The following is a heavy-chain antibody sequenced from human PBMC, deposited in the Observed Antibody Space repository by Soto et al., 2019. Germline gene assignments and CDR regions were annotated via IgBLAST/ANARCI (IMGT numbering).Heavy chain of an antibody. J-gene: IGHJ6*02. CDR3: AVLGRHG. CDR1: GFTFSDAW. D-gene: IGHD3-16*01. V-gene: IGHV3-7*01. CDR2: INQDRSAK. Sequence: GGGLRLSCASSGFTFSDAWRDWVRQAPGKGPEWVANINQDRSAKNYVDSVKGRCTISRDNADNSLYLQMTSLRDEDTAVYSCAVLGRHGCGQGTTVTVSS.